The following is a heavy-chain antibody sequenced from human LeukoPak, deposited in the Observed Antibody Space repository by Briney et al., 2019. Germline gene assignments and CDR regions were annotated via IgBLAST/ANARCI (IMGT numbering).Heavy chain of an antibody. J-gene: IGHJ3*02. CDR2: INPSGGST. Sequence: ASVKVSCKASGYTFTSYHMHLVRQAPGQGLEWMGIINPSGGSTSYAQKFQGRITMTRDTSTSTVYVELSSLRSEDTAVYHCARDSSSWAFDIWGQGTMVTVSS. V-gene: IGHV1-46*01. CDR3: ARDSSSWAFDI. D-gene: IGHD6-6*01. CDR1: GYTFTSYH.